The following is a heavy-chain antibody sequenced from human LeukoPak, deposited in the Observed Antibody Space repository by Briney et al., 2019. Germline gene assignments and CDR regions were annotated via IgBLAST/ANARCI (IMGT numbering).Heavy chain of an antibody. Sequence: GGSLRLSCAASGFTFDDYAMHWVRQAPGKGLEWVAVISYDGSNKYYADSVKGRFIISRDNSKNTLYLQMNSLRAEDTAVSYCARGRLLDCGGDCHAFDIWGQGTMVTVSS. CDR3: ARGRLLDCGGDCHAFDI. J-gene: IGHJ3*02. CDR1: GFTFDDYA. CDR2: ISYDGSNK. D-gene: IGHD2-21*01. V-gene: IGHV3-30-3*01.